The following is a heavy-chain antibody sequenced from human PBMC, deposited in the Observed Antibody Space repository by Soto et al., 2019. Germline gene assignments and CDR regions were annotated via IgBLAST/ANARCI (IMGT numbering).Heavy chain of an antibody. CDR1: GYTLTELS. CDR2: FDPEDGET. D-gene: IGHD6-19*01. V-gene: IGHV1-24*01. J-gene: IGHJ3*02. Sequence: ASVKVSCKVSGYTLTELSMHWVRQAPGKGLEWMGGFDPEDGETIYAQKFQGRVTMTEDTSTDTAYMELSSLRSEDTAVYYCAHTGIAVSGDPFDSWGQGRMVTV. CDR3: AHTGIAVSGDPFDS.